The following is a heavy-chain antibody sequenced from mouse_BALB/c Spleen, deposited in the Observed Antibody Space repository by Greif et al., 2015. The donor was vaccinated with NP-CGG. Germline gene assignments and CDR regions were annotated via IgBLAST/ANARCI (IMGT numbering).Heavy chain of an antibody. CDR1: GYTFTDYY. CDR2: IYPGSGNT. J-gene: IGHJ3*01. Sequence: VQLQQSGAELARPGASVKLSCKASGYTFTDYYINWVKQRTGQGLEWIGEIYPGSGNTYYNEKFKGKATLTADKSSSTAYRQLSSLNSEDSAVYLFASPRSLYGNPAWFAYWGQGTLVTVSA. CDR3: ASPRSLYGNPAWFAY. D-gene: IGHD2-1*01. V-gene: IGHV1-77*01.